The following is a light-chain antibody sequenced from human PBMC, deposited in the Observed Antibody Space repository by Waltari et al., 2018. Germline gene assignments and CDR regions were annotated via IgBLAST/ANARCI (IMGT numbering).Light chain of an antibody. V-gene: IGKV3-20*01. Sequence: VLTQSPGTLSLSPGERATLSCRASQSITKKYFAWYQQKPVQPPRLLIYGASSRAAGVPDRFSGSGSGTDFTLTISRLEPDDFAVYYCQQYGSSVMYTFGQGTKLEIK. CDR1: QSITKKY. CDR2: GAS. CDR3: QQYGSSVMYT. J-gene: IGKJ2*01.